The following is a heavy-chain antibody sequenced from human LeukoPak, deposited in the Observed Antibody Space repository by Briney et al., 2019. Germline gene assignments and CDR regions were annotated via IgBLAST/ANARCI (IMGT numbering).Heavy chain of an antibody. CDR1: GYTFTGYY. CDR2: INPNSGGT. D-gene: IGHD4-17*01. V-gene: IGHV1-2*06. Sequence: ASVKVSCKASGYTFTGYYMHWVRQAPGQGLEWMGRINPNSGGTNYAQKFQGRVTMTRDTPISTAYMELSRLRSDDTAVYSCARGGDDYGDLRGWGQGTLVTVSS. J-gene: IGHJ4*02. CDR3: ARGGDDYGDLRG.